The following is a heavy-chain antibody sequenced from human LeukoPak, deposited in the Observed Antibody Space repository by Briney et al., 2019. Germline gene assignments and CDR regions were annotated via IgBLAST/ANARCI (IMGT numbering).Heavy chain of an antibody. CDR3: ATGIAAAGIFDY. D-gene: IGHD6-13*01. V-gene: IGHV4-59*01. CDR2: IYYSGST. Sequence: KPSETLSLTCTVSGGSISSYYWSWIRQPPGKGLEWIGYIYYSGSTNYNPSLKSRVTISVDTSKNQFSLKLSSVTAADTAVYYCATGIAAAGIFDYWGQGTLVTVSS. CDR1: GGSISSYY. J-gene: IGHJ4*02.